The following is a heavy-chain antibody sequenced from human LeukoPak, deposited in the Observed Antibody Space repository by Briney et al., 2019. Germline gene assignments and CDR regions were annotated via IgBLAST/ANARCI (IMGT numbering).Heavy chain of an antibody. CDR3: ASNGAYCGGDCRGHDGAFDI. V-gene: IGHV4-39*07. D-gene: IGHD2-21*01. CDR1: GDSISDTSHF. CDR2: IHYRGTT. J-gene: IGHJ3*02. Sequence: SETLSLTCTVSGDSISDTSHFWDWIRQSPGKGLEWIGNIHYRGTTYYNPSLKSRVTISVDTSRNQFSLSLTSVTAADTAVYYCASNGAYCGGDCRGHDGAFDIWGQGTMVTVSS.